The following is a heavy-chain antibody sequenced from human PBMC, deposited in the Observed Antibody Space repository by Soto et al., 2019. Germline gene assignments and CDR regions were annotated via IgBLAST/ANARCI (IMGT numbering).Heavy chain of an antibody. D-gene: IGHD6-13*01. V-gene: IGHV3-21*01. CDR1: GFTFRSFT. J-gene: IGHJ5*02. Sequence: EGSLRLSCAASGFTFRSFTMNWVRQAPGKGLEWVSTISSNSAYIYYTDALRGRFTISRDNAKNSLHLQMNSLRAEDTAVYYCTRDASRDSSARGWFDPWGPGALVTVSS. CDR3: TRDASRDSSARGWFDP. CDR2: ISSNSAYI.